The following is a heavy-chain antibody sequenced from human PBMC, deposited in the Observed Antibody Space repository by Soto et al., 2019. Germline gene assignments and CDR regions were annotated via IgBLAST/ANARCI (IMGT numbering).Heavy chain of an antibody. D-gene: IGHD5-18*01. CDR1: VGPYNRLA. J-gene: IGHJ4*01. V-gene: IGHV1-69*13. CDR2: IIPVFGTA. Sequence: SEKVSCKASVGPYNRLAIIWGLQAPGHRLEGIGGIIPVFGTATYAQKFKGRVTITAEESTSTAYMELSSLKSEDTAVYYCARFLGGADSSHDGQKYIYYTRMDFWGQGTPVTVSS. CDR3: ARFLGGADSSHDGQKYIYYTRMDF.